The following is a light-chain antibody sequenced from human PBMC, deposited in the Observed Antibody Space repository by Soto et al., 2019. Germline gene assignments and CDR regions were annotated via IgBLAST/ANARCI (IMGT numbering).Light chain of an antibody. CDR1: QSIINF. CDR2: AAS. CDR3: HQFHDYPVT. V-gene: IGKV1-39*01. Sequence: DIQMTQSPSSLSASVGDRVTITCRANQSIINFLNWYQQQPGKVPKLLIYAASTLQSGVPSRFSGSGSGTAFTLTISSLQPEDFATYYCHQFHDYPVTFGGGTKVQI. J-gene: IGKJ4*01.